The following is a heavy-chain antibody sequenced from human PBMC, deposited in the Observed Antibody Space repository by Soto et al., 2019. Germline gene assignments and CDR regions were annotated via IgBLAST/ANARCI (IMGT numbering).Heavy chain of an antibody. CDR1: GFTFSRNA. J-gene: IGHJ4*02. D-gene: IGHD2-21*02. Sequence: PGGSLRLSSASSGFTFSRNAISWVRQAPGKGLEWVSSISGSGRSTCYADSVKGRFTVSRDNSKNTLYLQMNSLRAEDTAVYYCAKDLGTSCGGDCYLDWDYWGQGTLVTVSS. V-gene: IGHV3-23*01. CDR2: ISGSGRST. CDR3: AKDLGTSCGGDCYLDWDY.